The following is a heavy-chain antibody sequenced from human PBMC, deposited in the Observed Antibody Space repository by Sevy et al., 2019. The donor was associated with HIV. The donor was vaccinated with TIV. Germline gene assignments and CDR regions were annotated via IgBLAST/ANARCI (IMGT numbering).Heavy chain of an antibody. CDR3: ARDKTILEGRYGMDV. Sequence: GSLRLSCAASGFNFNTHAMNWVRQSPGKGLEWVSFISTSSGYIYYADSVKGRFTISRDNAKNSLYLQMNSLRAEDTAVYYCARDKTILEGRYGMDVWGQGTTVTVSS. V-gene: IGHV3-21*06. CDR1: GFNFNTHA. CDR2: ISTSSGYI. J-gene: IGHJ6*02. D-gene: IGHD3-3*01.